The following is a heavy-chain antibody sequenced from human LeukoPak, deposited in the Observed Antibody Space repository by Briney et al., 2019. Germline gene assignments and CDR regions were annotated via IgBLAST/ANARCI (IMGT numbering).Heavy chain of an antibody. D-gene: IGHD2-2*01. CDR3: ARGSVVPAARLGSDAFDI. V-gene: IGHV3-11*06. J-gene: IGHJ3*02. CDR1: GFTFSDYY. CDR2: ISSSSSYT. Sequence: PGGSLRLSCAASGFTFSDYYMSWIRQAPGKGLEWVSYISSSSSYTNYADSVKGRFTISRDNAKNSLYLQMNSLRAEDTAVYYCARGSVVPAARLGSDAFDIWGQGTMVTVSP.